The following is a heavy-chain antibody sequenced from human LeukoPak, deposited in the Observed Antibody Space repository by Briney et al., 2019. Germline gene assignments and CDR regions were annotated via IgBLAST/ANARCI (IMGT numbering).Heavy chain of an antibody. CDR1: GGSFSGYY. CDR3: ARGGVLRFLEWLPVAPEEFDP. Sequence: SETLSLTCAVYGGSFSGYYWSWIRQPPGKGLEWIGEINHSGSTNYNPSLKSLVTISVDTSKNQFSLKLSSVTAADTAVYYCARGGVLRFLEWLPVAPEEFDPWGQGTLVTVSS. CDR2: INHSGST. J-gene: IGHJ5*02. D-gene: IGHD3-3*01. V-gene: IGHV4-34*01.